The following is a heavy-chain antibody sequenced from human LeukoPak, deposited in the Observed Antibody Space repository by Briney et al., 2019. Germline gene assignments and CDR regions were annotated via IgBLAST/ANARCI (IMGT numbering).Heavy chain of an antibody. D-gene: IGHD2-2*01. Sequence: ASVKVSCKASGYTFTSYGISWVRQAPGQGLEWMGWISAYNGNTNYAQKLQGRVTMTTDTSTSTAYMELRSLRSDDTAVYYCARDSRDIVVVPAALFPDAFDIWGQGTMVTVSS. CDR3: ARDSRDIVVVPAALFPDAFDI. CDR1: GYTFTSYG. J-gene: IGHJ3*02. CDR2: ISAYNGNT. V-gene: IGHV1-18*01.